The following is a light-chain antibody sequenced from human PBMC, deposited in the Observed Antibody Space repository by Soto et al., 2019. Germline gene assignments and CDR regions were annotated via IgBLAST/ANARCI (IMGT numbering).Light chain of an antibody. J-gene: IGKJ1*01. CDR2: GAS. Sequence: EIVLTQSPATLSLSPGERATLSCRASQSVGSFLAWYQQKPGQAPRLLIYGASSRVTGIPDRFSGSGSGTDFTLTISRLEPEDFAVYYCQQYGSSLWTFGQGTKVDIK. CDR3: QQYGSSLWT. V-gene: IGKV3-20*01. CDR1: QSVGSF.